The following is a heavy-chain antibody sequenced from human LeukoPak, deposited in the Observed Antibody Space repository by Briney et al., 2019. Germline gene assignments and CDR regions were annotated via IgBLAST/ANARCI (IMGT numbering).Heavy chain of an antibody. Sequence: GGSLRLSCAASAFTFSNHWMSWVRHAPEKGREWVANIKQEGSEKKYVESVKGRFTISRDNAKNSLYLQMNSLGVDDMAVYYCARGSGWLGYWGQGTLVTVSS. CDR3: ARGSGWLGY. CDR1: AFTFSNHW. D-gene: IGHD6-25*01. J-gene: IGHJ4*02. CDR2: IKQEGSEK. V-gene: IGHV3-7*03.